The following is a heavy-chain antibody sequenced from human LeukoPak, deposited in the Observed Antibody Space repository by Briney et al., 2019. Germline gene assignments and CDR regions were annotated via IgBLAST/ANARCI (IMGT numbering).Heavy chain of an antibody. V-gene: IGHV1-8*01. CDR1: GYTYTSYD. J-gene: IGHJ6*02. Sequence: ASVKVSCKACGYTYTSYDINWVRQATGQGLEGMGWMNPNSGKTGYAQKFQGRVTMTRNTSISTAYMELSSLRSEDTAVYYCARDGYSSSWYTYYYYGMDVWGQGTTVTVPS. D-gene: IGHD6-13*01. CDR3: ARDGYSSSWYTYYYYGMDV. CDR2: MNPNSGKT.